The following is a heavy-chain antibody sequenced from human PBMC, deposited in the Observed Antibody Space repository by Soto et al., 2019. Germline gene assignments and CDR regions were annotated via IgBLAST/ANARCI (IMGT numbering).Heavy chain of an antibody. Sequence: PSETLSLTCTVSGGSISSYYWSWIRQPPGKGLEWIGYIYYSGSTNYNPSLMSRVTISVDTSKNQFSLKLSSVTAADTAVYYCARRIAAAGTPQIYNWFDPWGQGTLVTVSS. D-gene: IGHD6-13*01. CDR2: IYYSGST. CDR1: GGSISSYY. CDR3: ARRIAAAGTPQIYNWFDP. V-gene: IGHV4-59*08. J-gene: IGHJ5*02.